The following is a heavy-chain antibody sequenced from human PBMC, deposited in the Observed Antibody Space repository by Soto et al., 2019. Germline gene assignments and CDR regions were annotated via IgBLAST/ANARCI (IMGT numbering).Heavy chain of an antibody. CDR1: GGSFSGYY. V-gene: IGHV4-34*01. CDR2: INHSGST. Sequence: SETLSLTCAVYGGSFSGYYWSWIRQPPGKGLEWIGEINHSGSTNYNPSLKSRVTISVDTSKNQFSLKLSSVTAADTAVYYCASMGRVVVAAKHFDYWGQGTLVTVSS. J-gene: IGHJ4*02. D-gene: IGHD2-15*01. CDR3: ASMGRVVVAAKHFDY.